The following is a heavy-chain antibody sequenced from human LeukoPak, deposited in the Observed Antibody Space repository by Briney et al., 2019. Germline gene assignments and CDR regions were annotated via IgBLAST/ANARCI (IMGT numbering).Heavy chain of an antibody. V-gene: IGHV1-2*02. J-gene: IGHJ3*02. CDR2: INPNNGNT. CDR3: ARVVAYYDGWPLDI. Sequence: GASVNVSCKASGYSFTAYYIHRVRQAPGQGLEWLGWINPNNGNTNYAQKFQGRVTMTRDTSITTAYMELSRLTSDDTAVFYCARVVAYYDGWPLDIWGQGTMVTVAS. D-gene: IGHD3-22*01. CDR1: GYSFTAYY.